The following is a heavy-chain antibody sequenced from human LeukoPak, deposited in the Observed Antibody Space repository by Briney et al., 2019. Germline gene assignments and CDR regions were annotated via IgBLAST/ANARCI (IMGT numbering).Heavy chain of an antibody. D-gene: IGHD6-19*01. J-gene: IGHJ4*02. V-gene: IGHV3-23*01. CDR3: ARESSSGWY. Sequence: PGGSLRLSCAGSGFTFSSYAMSWVRQAPGKGLEWVSAISGSGGSTYYADSVKGRFTVSRDNSKNTLYLQMSSLRAEDAAVYYCARESSSGWYWGQGTLVTVSS. CDR2: ISGSGGST. CDR1: GFTFSSYA.